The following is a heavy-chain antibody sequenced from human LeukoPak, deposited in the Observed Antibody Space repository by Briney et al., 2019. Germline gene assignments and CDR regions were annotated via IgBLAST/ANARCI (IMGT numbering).Heavy chain of an antibody. CDR1: GGSISSYY. D-gene: IGHD1-1*01. V-gene: IGHV4-59*01. J-gene: IGHJ6*02. CDR3: ARWRTTEGYYYGMDV. Sequence: SETLSLTCTVSGGSISSYYWSWIRQPPGKGLEGVGYIYYSGSTNYNPSLKRRVTISVDTSKNQFSLKLSSVTAADTAVYYCARWRTTEGYYYGMDVWGQGTTVTVSS. CDR2: IYYSGST.